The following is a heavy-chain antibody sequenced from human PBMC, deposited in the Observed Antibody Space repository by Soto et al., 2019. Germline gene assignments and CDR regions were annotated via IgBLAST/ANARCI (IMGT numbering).Heavy chain of an antibody. Sequence: QVQLVESGGGVVQPGRSLRLSGAASGFTFSSYGMHWVRQAPGKGLEWVAVISYDGSNKYYADSVKGRFTISRDNSKNTLYLQMNSLRAEDTAVYYCAKSVSHCTNGVCFPYYYGMDVWGQGTTVTVSS. CDR2: ISYDGSNK. CDR1: GFTFSSYG. J-gene: IGHJ6*02. D-gene: IGHD2-8*01. V-gene: IGHV3-30*18. CDR3: AKSVSHCTNGVCFPYYYGMDV.